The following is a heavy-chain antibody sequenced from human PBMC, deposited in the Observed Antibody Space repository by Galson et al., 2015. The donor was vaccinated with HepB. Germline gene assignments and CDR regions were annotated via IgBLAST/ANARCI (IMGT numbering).Heavy chain of an antibody. CDR2: ISYDGSNK. V-gene: IGHV3-30*18. J-gene: IGHJ4*02. D-gene: IGHD1-26*01. CDR1: GFTFSSYG. CDR3: AKEMGSGSYGFDY. Sequence: SLRLSCAASGFTFSSYGMHWVRQAPGKGLEWVAVISYDGSNKYYADSVKGRFTISRDNSKNTLYLQMNSLRAEDTAVYYCAKEMGSGSYGFDYWGQGTLVPVSS.